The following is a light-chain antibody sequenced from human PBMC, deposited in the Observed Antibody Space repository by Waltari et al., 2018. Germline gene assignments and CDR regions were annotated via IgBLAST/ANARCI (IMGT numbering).Light chain of an antibody. J-gene: IGKJ5*01. V-gene: IGKV1-13*02. CDR2: EAS. Sequence: AIQLTQSPSSLSASVGDRVTMTCRASQAISRSVAWFQQKPGMVPKLLIFEASELEDGVPSRFSGSGGGTRFTLTISSLQPEDFATYYCQHFYSYPSGFGQGTRLEIK. CDR3: QHFYSYPSG. CDR1: QAISRS.